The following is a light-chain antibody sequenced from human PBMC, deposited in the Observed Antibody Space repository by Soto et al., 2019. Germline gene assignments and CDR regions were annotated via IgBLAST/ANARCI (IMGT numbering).Light chain of an antibody. J-gene: IGKJ5*01. Sequence: ETVLTQSPARLSLSPGERATLSCRAGQSVSDYLAWYQQKPGQPPRLLFFDASNRATGIPARFSGSGSGTDFTLTISSLEPEDFAVYYCQQRREWPITFGQGTRLEIK. V-gene: IGKV3-11*01. CDR3: QQRREWPIT. CDR1: QSVSDY. CDR2: DAS.